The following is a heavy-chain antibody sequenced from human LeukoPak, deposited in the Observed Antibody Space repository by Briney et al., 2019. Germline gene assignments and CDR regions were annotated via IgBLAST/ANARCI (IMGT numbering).Heavy chain of an antibody. J-gene: IGHJ6*02. Sequence: PGGSLRLSCAASGFTFSSYDMHWVRQAPGKGLEWVAVISYDGSNKYYADSVKGRFTISRDNSKNTLYLQMNSLRADDTAVYYCAREDLSGYPYYYGMDVWGQGTTVTVSS. CDR3: AREDLSGYPYYYGMDV. CDR2: ISYDGSNK. D-gene: IGHD2-2*01. CDR1: GFTFSSYD. V-gene: IGHV3-30-3*01.